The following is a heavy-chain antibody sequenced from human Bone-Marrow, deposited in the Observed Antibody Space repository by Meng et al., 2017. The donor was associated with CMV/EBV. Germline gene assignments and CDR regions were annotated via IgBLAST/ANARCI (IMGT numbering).Heavy chain of an antibody. CDR2: IYYSGST. J-gene: IGHJ6*02. CDR1: GGSISNYY. CDR3: ARDRYYYYGMDV. Sequence: SETLSLTCSVSGGSISNYYWSWIRQHPGKGLEWIGYIYYSGSTYYNPSLKSRVTISVDTSKNQFSLKLSSVTAADTAVYYCARDRYYYYGMDVWGQGTTVTVSS. D-gene: IGHD5-24*01. V-gene: IGHV4-59*06.